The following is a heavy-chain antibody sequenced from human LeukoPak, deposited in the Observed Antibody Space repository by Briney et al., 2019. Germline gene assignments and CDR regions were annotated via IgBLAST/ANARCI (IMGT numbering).Heavy chain of an antibody. CDR2: INHSGST. Sequence: PSETLSLTCAVYGGSFSGYYWSWIRQPPGKGLEWIGEINHSGSTNYNPSLKSRVTISVDTSKNQFSLKLSSVTAADTAVYYCARPSTGYDILTGYYFADAFDIWGQGTMVTVSS. J-gene: IGHJ3*02. D-gene: IGHD3-9*01. V-gene: IGHV4-34*01. CDR1: GGSFSGYY. CDR3: ARPSTGYDILTGYYFADAFDI.